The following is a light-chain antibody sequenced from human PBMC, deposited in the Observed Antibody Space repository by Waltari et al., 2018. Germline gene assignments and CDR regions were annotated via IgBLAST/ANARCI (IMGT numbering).Light chain of an antibody. CDR1: SSDVGSHNL. J-gene: IGLJ2*01. CDR3: CSYAGGTASIL. Sequence: QSALTQPASVSGSPGQSITISCTGTSSDVGSHNLVSWYQHHPGKAPKLMLYEDTKRPSGVSNLFSGSKSGNTASLTISGLQAEDEADYYCCSYAGGTASILLGGGTKLTVL. V-gene: IGLV2-23*01. CDR2: EDT.